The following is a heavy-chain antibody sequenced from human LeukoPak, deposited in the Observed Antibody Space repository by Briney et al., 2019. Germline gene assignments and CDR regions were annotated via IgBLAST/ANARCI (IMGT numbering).Heavy chain of an antibody. V-gene: IGHV4-39*07. CDR1: GGSISSSSYY. Sequence: ASETLSLTCTVSGGSISSSSYYWGWIRQPPGKGLEWIGSIYYSGRTYYNPSLKSRVTISVDTSKNQFSLKLSSVTAADTAVYYCARALIHYYDSSGYHYEDYWGQGTLVTVSS. D-gene: IGHD3-22*01. CDR2: IYYSGRT. CDR3: ARALIHYYDSSGYHYEDY. J-gene: IGHJ4*02.